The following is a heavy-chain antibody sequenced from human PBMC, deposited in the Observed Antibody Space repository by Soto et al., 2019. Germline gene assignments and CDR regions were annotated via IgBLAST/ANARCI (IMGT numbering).Heavy chain of an antibody. CDR3: ARDRLAAAGTRYRWFDP. V-gene: IGHV4-59*01. CDR2: IYYSGST. CDR1: GGSISSYY. D-gene: IGHD6-13*01. J-gene: IGHJ5*02. Sequence: PSETLSLTCTVSGGSISSYYWSWIRQPPGKGLGWIGYIYYSGSTNYNPSLKSRVTISVDTSKNQFSLKLSSVTAADTAVYYCARDRLAAAGTRYRWFDPWGQGTLVTVSS.